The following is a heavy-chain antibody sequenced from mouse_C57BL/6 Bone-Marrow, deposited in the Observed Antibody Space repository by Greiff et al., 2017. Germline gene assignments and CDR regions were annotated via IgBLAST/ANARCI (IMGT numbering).Heavy chain of an antibody. CDR3: ARPAYYSNYLFYYFDY. J-gene: IGHJ2*01. CDR2: ISSGSSTI. D-gene: IGHD2-5*01. Sequence: EVMLVESGGGLVKPGGSLKLSCAASGFTFSDYGMHWVRQAPEKGLEWVAYISSGSSTIYYADTVKGRFTISRDNAKNTLFLQMTSLRSEDTAMYYYARPAYYSNYLFYYFDYWGQGTTLTVSS. V-gene: IGHV5-17*01. CDR1: GFTFSDYG.